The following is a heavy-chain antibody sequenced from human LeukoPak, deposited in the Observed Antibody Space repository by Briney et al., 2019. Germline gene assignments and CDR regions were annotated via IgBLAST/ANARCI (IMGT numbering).Heavy chain of an antibody. V-gene: IGHV3-7*05. CDR1: GFPFSSYW. D-gene: IGHD3-16*02. CDR3: ARVGGSYDYVWGSYLDY. J-gene: IGHJ4*02. CDR2: IKPDGSEK. Sequence: GGSLRLSCAASGFPFSSYWMSWVRQAPGKGLEWVANIKPDGSEKSYVDSVKGRFTISRDNAKNSLYLQMNSLRADDTAVYYCARVGGSYDYVWGSYLDYWGQGTLVTVSS.